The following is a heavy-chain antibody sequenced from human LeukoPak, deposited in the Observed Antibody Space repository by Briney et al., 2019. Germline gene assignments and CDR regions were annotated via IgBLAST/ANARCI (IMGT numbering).Heavy chain of an antibody. CDR1: GFSFSRYW. CDR3: ARGDYYGSGSYSIFYGMDV. D-gene: IGHD3-10*01. CDR2: INQDGSEK. Sequence: GGSLRLSCAASGFSFSRYWMSWVRQAPGKGLEWVANINQDGSEKYYVDSVKGRFTISRDNAKKSLYLQMNSLRAEDTAVYYCARGDYYGSGSYSIFYGMDVWGKGTTVTVSS. V-gene: IGHV3-7*01. J-gene: IGHJ6*04.